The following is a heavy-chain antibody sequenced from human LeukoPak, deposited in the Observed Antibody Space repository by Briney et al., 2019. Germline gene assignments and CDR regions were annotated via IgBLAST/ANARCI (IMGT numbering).Heavy chain of an antibody. CDR3: ARSGPSPQ. CDR1: GFTFSSYG. Sequence: PGGSLRLSCAASGFTFSSYGMSWVRQAPGKGLEWVSAISGSGGSTYYADSVKGRFTISRDNAKNTVYLQMNSLRAEDTAIYYCARSGPSPQWGQGTLVTVSS. J-gene: IGHJ4*02. V-gene: IGHV3-23*01. CDR2: ISGSGGST.